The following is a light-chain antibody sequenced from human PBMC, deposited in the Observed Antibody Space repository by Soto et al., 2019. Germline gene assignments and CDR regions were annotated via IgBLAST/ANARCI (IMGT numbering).Light chain of an antibody. CDR2: AAS. J-gene: IGKJ1*01. CDR3: QQSYSTPT. V-gene: IGKV1-39*01. CDR1: QSVSSY. Sequence: DFPMTQSPSSLSASVGDRVTIACRASQSVSSYLSWYQQKPGKAPKLLIYAASSLQCGVPSRFSGGGSGTDFTLTISSLQPEDVATYYCQQSYSTPTFGQGTKVEIK.